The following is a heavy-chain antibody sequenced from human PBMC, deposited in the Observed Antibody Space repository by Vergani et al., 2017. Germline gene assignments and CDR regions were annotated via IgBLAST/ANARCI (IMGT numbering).Heavy chain of an antibody. J-gene: IGHJ6*03. CDR1: GGSFSGYY. CDR2: INHSGST. CDR3: ARDRRGQDYYYYYMDV. D-gene: IGHD3-10*01. V-gene: IGHV4-34*01. Sequence: QVQLQQWGAGLLKPSETLSLTCAVYGGSFSGYYWSWIRQHPGKGLEWIGEINHSGSTNYNPSLKSRVTISVDTSKNQFSLKLSSVTAADTAVYYCARDRRGQDYYYYYMDVWGKGTTVTVSS.